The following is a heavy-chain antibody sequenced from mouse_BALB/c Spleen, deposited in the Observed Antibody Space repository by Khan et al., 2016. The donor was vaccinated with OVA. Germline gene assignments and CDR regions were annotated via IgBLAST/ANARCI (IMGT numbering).Heavy chain of an antibody. CDR2: ISSGGDYT. Sequence: EVQLVESGGGLVKPGGPLKLSCTTSGFTFSTYAMSWVRQTPEKRLEWVATISSGGDYTYYPDSVKGRFTISRDNAKSTLYLQMSSLRSEDTAIYYWARHNYGPFAYWGQGTLVTVSA. D-gene: IGHD1-1*01. J-gene: IGHJ3*01. CDR3: ARHNYGPFAY. V-gene: IGHV5-9-3*01. CDR1: GFTFSTYA.